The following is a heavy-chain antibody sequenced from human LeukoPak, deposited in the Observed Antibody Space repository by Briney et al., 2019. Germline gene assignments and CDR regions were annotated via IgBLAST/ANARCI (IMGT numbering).Heavy chain of an antibody. D-gene: IGHD5-12*01. Sequence: SETLSLTCAVYGGSFSGYYWSWIRQPPGKGLEWIGEINHSGSTNYNPSLKSRVTISVDTSKNQFSLKLSSVTAADTAVYYCARVPRWLRRFDYWGQGTLVTVSS. CDR2: INHSGST. J-gene: IGHJ4*02. V-gene: IGHV4-34*01. CDR3: ARVPRWLRRFDY. CDR1: GGSFSGYY.